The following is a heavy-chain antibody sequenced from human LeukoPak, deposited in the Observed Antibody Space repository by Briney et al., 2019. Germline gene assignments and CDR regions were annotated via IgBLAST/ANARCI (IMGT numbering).Heavy chain of an antibody. CDR2: ISYDGSNK. J-gene: IGHJ5*02. CDR1: GFTFSSYA. D-gene: IGHD6-6*01. V-gene: IGHV3-30-3*01. CDR3: AKDLGRGSSQPP. Sequence: PGRSLRLSCAASGFTFSSYAMHWVRQAPGKGLEWVAVISYDGSNKYYADSVKGRFTISRDNSKNTLYLQMNSLRAEDTAVYYCAKDLGRGSSQPPWGQGTLVTVSS.